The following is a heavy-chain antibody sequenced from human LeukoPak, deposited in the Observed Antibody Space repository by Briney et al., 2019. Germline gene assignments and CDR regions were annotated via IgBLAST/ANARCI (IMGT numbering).Heavy chain of an antibody. V-gene: IGHV1-2*02. CDR1: GYTFTGYY. D-gene: IGHD6-13*01. CDR2: INPNSGGT. J-gene: IGHJ3*02. CDR3: ARATGYSSSWYPPADAFDI. Sequence: ASVKVSCKASGYTFTGYYMHWVRQAPGQGLEWMGWINPNSGGTNYAQKSQGRVTMTRDTSISTAYMELSRLRSDDTAVYYCARATGYSSSWYPPADAFDIWGQGTMVTVSS.